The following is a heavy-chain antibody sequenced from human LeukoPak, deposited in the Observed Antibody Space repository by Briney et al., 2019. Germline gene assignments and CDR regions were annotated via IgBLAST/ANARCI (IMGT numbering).Heavy chain of an antibody. CDR3: AKDKLLWFGEFIFDY. CDR1: GFTFSSYA. CDR2: ISGSGGST. J-gene: IGHJ4*02. V-gene: IGHV3-23*01. D-gene: IGHD3-10*01. Sequence: GGSLRLSCAASGFTFSSYAMSWVRQAPGKGLEGVSAISGSGGSTYYADSVKGRFTISRDNSKNTLYLQMNSLRAEDTAVYYCAKDKLLWFGEFIFDYWGQGTLVTVSS.